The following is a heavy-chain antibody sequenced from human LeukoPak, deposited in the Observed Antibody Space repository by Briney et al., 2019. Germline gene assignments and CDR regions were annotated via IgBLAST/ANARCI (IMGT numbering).Heavy chain of an antibody. D-gene: IGHD7-27*01. CDR3: ARVPVWAHDAFDI. V-gene: IGHV3-7*01. Sequence: GGSLRLSCAASGFTFSSYWMSWVRQAPVKGLEWVANIKQDGSEKYYVDSVKGRFTISRDNAKNSLYLQMNSLRAEDTAVYYCARVPVWAHDAFDIWGQGTMVTVSS. CDR1: GFTFSSYW. CDR2: IKQDGSEK. J-gene: IGHJ3*02.